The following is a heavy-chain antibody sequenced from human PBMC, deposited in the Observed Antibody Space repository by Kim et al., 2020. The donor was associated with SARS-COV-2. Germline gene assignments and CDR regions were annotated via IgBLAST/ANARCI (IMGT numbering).Heavy chain of an antibody. Sequence: GGSLRLSCVVSGLTFSNAWMTWVRQTPGKGLEWIARVQREVDGATTDYAAAVKDRFTISRDDSKSTVYLEMKSLQTEDSGVYYCTRLTRVFDASAYANWFDFWGQGALVTVSS. V-gene: IGHV3-15*01. D-gene: IGHD3-3*01. CDR1: GLTFSNAW. CDR3: TRLTRVFDASAYANWFDF. J-gene: IGHJ5*01. CDR2: VQREVDGATT.